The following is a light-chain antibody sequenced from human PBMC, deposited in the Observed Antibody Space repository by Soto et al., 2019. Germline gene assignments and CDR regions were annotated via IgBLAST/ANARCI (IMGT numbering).Light chain of an antibody. V-gene: IGLV1-44*01. CDR1: SSNIGSNT. CDR3: AAWDDSLNSWV. Sequence: QSVLTQPPSASGTPGQRVTISCSGSSSNIGSNTVNWYQQLPGTAPKLLIYSNNQRLSGVPDRFSGSKSGTSASLAISGLQSEDEADYYCAAWDDSLNSWVFGGGTQLTVL. CDR2: SNN. J-gene: IGLJ3*02.